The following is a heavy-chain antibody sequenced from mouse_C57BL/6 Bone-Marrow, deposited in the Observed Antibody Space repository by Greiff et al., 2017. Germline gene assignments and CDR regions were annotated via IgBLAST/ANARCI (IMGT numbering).Heavy chain of an antibody. D-gene: IGHD3-3*01. CDR2: IHPNSGST. CDR1: GYTFTSYW. CDR3: ARGGRSRYFDV. Sequence: QVQLKESGAELVKPGASVKLSCKASGYTFTSYWMHWVKQRPGQGLEWIGMIHPNSGSTNYNEKFKSKATLTVDKSSSTAYMQLSSLTSEDSAVYYGARGGRSRYFDVWGTGTTVTVSS. V-gene: IGHV1-64*01. J-gene: IGHJ1*03.